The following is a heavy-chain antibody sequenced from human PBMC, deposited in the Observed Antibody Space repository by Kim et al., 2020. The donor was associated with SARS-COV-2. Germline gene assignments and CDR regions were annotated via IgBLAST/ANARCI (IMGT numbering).Heavy chain of an antibody. CDR3: AKGDCDSARCYTSDF. V-gene: IGHV3-23*01. CDR2: ISGSGDNT. CDR1: GFIFSSYA. J-gene: IGHJ4*02. D-gene: IGHD2-2*02. Sequence: GGSLRLSCAASGFIFSSYAMTWVRQAPGKGLEWVSSISGSGDNTYYADSVKGRSTISRDNSKNTLYLQMNGLRAEDTAVFYRAKGDCDSARCYTSDFWRRGTLVTVSS.